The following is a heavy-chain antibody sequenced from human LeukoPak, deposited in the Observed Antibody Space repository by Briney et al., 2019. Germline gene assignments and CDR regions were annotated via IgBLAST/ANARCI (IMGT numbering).Heavy chain of an antibody. D-gene: IGHD3-22*01. J-gene: IGHJ4*02. V-gene: IGHV1-18*01. Sequence: GASVKVSCKASGYTFTNYGISWVRQAPGQGLEWMGWISAYNDNTHYAQKLQGRVTMTTDTSTCTAYMELRSLRSDDTAVYYCATSGEKYDSSGYPFDYWGQGTLVTVSS. CDR2: ISAYNDNT. CDR1: GYTFTNYG. CDR3: ATSGEKYDSSGYPFDY.